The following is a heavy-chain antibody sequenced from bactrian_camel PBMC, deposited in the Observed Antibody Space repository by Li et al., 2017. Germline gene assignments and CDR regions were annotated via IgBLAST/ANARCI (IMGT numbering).Heavy chain of an antibody. Sequence: VQLVESGGGSVQAGGSLKLTCAANGYTYCNYGLSWYRQAPGKEREFVSSLDNSGATNYADSVKGRFTISRDNAKPIWYLQMNRLEPDDTAMYYCKTEGFDPNRCTLGAPLLYSGQGTQVTVS. CDR1: GYTYCNYG. CDR3: KTEGFDPNRCTLGAPLLY. CDR2: LDNSGAT. V-gene: IGHV3S53*01. D-gene: IGHD1*01. J-gene: IGHJ4*01.